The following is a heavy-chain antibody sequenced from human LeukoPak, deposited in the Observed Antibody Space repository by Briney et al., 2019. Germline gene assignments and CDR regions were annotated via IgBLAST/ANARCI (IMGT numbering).Heavy chain of an antibody. CDR1: GFTFSSYE. CDR2: ICSSGSTI. J-gene: IGHJ4*02. V-gene: IGHV3-48*03. D-gene: IGHD3-22*01. CDR3: ARDFPRGWYYYDSSCYASYYFDY. Sequence: GGSLSLSCAASGFTFSSYEMNWVRQAPGKGLEWVSYICSSGSTIYNAESVKRRFTISRDNAKNSLYLQMNSLRAEDTAVYYCARDFPRGWYYYDSSCYASYYFDYWGQGTLVTVSS.